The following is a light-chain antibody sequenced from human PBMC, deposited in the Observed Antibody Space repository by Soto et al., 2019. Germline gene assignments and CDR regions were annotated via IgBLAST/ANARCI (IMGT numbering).Light chain of an antibody. Sequence: EIVMTQSPATLSLSPGERATLSCRASQSVSSNLAWYQQKPGQAPRLLIYGASTRATGIPARFSGSGSVTEFTLTISSLQSEDFAVYYCQQYNNWPLTFGGGTKVDIK. CDR2: GAS. CDR1: QSVSSN. J-gene: IGKJ4*01. V-gene: IGKV3-15*01. CDR3: QQYNNWPLT.